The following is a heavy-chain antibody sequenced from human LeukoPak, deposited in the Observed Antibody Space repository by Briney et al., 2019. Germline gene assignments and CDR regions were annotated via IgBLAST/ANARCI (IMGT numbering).Heavy chain of an antibody. CDR3: ARFTRSASYEVY. CDR2: IYSGGST. Sequence: GGSLRLSCAASGFTVSSNYMSWVRQAPGKGLEWVSVIYSGGSTYYADSVKGRFTISRDNSKNTLYLQMNSLRAEDTAIYYCARFTRSASYEVYWGQGTLVTVSS. J-gene: IGHJ4*02. CDR1: GFTVSSNY. D-gene: IGHD3-10*01. V-gene: IGHV3-53*01.